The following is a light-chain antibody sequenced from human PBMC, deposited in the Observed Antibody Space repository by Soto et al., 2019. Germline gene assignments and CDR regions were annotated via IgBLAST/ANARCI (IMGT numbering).Light chain of an antibody. CDR2: LGS. V-gene: IGKV2-28*01. CDR1: QSLLHSNGYNY. Sequence: DIVMTQSPLSLPVTPGEPASISCRSSQSLLHSNGYNYLDWYLQKPGQSPQLLIYLGSNRASGVPDRVSGSGSGTDFTLKISRVEAEDVGVYYCMQALQTPPTFGSEPRLEIK. CDR3: MQALQTPPT. J-gene: IGKJ5*01.